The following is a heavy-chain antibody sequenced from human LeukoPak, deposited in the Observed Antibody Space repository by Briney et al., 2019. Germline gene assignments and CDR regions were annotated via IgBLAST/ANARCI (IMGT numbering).Heavy chain of an antibody. V-gene: IGHV1-2*02. CDR1: GYTFTGYY. CDR3: ARVPGGSWRIDY. D-gene: IGHD2-15*01. CDR2: INPNSGGT. J-gene: IGHJ4*02. Sequence: ASVKVSCKASGYTFTGYYMHWVRQAPGQGLEWMGWINPNSGGTNYAQKFQGRVTMTRDTSISTAYMELSRLRSDDTAVYYCARVPGGSWRIDYWGQGTLVTVSS.